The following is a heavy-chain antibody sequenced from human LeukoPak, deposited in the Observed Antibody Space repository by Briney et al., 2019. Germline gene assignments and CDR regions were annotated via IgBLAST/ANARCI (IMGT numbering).Heavy chain of an antibody. Sequence: QAGGSLRLSCAASGFSFSIYAMSWVRQAPGEGLEWVSSISGTGDTTYYADSVKGRFTVSRDSSKNTMYLQMNSLRVEDTAVYYCESDLHLIGNVDAFDTCGEGRFVTVSS. CDR3: ESDLHLIGNVDAFDT. D-gene: IGHD3-22*01. CDR2: ISGTGDTT. J-gene: IGHJ3*02. V-gene: IGHV3-23*01. CDR1: GFSFSIYA.